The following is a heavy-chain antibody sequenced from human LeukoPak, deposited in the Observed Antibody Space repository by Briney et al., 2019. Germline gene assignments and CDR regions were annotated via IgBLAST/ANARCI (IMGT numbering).Heavy chain of an antibody. CDR3: AKTPGGGSYHLDY. CDR2: ISGTGGST. D-gene: IGHD1-26*01. V-gene: IGHV3-23*01. CDR1: GFTFRSYS. J-gene: IGHJ4*02. Sequence: GGSLRLSCAASGFTFRSYSMNWVRQAPGKGLEWVSAISGTGGSTYYADSVKGRFTISRDNSKNTLYLQMNSLRAEDTAVYYCAKTPGGGSYHLDYWGQGTLVTVSS.